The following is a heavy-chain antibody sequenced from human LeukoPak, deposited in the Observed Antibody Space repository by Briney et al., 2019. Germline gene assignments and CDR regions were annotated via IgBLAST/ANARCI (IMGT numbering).Heavy chain of an antibody. J-gene: IGHJ4*02. Sequence: GGSLRLSCAASGFTFSSYGMHWVRQAPGKGLEWVAVISYDGSNKYYADSVKGRFTISRDNSKNTLYLQMNSLRAEDTAVYYCAKAEKENYDYVWGRPEPFDYWGQGTLVTVSS. V-gene: IGHV3-30*18. D-gene: IGHD3-16*01. CDR1: GFTFSSYG. CDR2: ISYDGSNK. CDR3: AKAEKENYDYVWGRPEPFDY.